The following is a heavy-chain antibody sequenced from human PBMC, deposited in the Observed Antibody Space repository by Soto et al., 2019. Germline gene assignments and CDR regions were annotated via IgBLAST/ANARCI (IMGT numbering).Heavy chain of an antibody. CDR1: GFTFSSYG. Sequence: PGGSLRLSCAASGFTFSSYGMNWVRQAPGKGLEWVSSISRSSSYIYYADSVKGRFTISRDNAKNSLYLQMNSLRAEDTAVYYCARDLHDYVSFRFDPWGQGTLVTVS. CDR2: ISRSSSYI. V-gene: IGHV3-21*01. CDR3: ARDLHDYVSFRFDP. D-gene: IGHD3-16*01. J-gene: IGHJ5*02.